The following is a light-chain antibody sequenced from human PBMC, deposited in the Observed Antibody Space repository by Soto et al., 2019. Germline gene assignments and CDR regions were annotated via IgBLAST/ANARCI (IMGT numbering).Light chain of an antibody. V-gene: IGKV3-11*01. CDR3: QRRSNWPIT. CDR1: QSVSSY. J-gene: IGKJ5*01. CDR2: GAS. Sequence: ESVLTRCPATLSLSPGERATLSCRASQSVSSYLAWYQQKPGQAPRLLIYGASNRATGIPDRFSGSGSGTDFTLTISSLEPEDFAVYYCQRRSNWPITFGQGTRLDI.